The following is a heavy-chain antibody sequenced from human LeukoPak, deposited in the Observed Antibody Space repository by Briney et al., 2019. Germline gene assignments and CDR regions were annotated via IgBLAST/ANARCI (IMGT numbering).Heavy chain of an antibody. CDR1: GFIFSDYY. CDR2: ISSSTRYT. J-gene: IGHJ4*02. D-gene: IGHD2-2*01. Sequence: GGSLRLSCAASGFIFSDYYMSWIRQAPGKGLEWVSYISSSTRYTNYADSVKGRFTISRDNAKNSLYLQMNSLRVEDTATYYCATLTGGRCSRTSCPYDYWGQGTLVTVSS. CDR3: ATLTGGRCSRTSCPYDY. V-gene: IGHV3-11*06.